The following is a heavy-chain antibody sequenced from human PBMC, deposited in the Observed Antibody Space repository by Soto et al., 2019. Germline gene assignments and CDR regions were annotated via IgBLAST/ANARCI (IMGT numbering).Heavy chain of an antibody. CDR1: GGSISSSSYY. CDR3: ARSIIGSYYYYGMDV. D-gene: IGHD1-20*01. J-gene: IGHJ6*02. Sequence: KPSETLSLTCTVSGGSISSSSYYWGWIRQPPGKGLEWIGSIYYSGSTYYNPSLKSRVTISVDTSKNQFSLKLSSVTAADTAVYYCARSIIGSYYYYGMDVWGQGTTVTVSS. V-gene: IGHV4-39*01. CDR2: IYYSGST.